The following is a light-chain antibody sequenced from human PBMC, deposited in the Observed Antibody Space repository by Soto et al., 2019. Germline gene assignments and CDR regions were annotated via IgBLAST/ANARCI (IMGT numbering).Light chain of an antibody. J-gene: IGLJ2*01. V-gene: IGLV2-14*01. Sequence: QSALTQPASVSGSPGQSITISCTGTSSDVGGYNYVSWYQQHPGKAPKLMIYEVSNRPSGVSNRFSGSKSGNTASLTISGLQAEDEADYYCSSHTSSSFVVFGGGTQLTVL. CDR1: SSDVGGYNY. CDR2: EVS. CDR3: SSHTSSSFVV.